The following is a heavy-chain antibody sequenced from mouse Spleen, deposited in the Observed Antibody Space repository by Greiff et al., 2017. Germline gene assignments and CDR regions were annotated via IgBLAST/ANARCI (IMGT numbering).Heavy chain of an antibody. Sequence: VQLQQSGPELVKPGASVKIPCKASGYTFTDYNMDWVKQSHGKSLEWIGDINPNNGGTIYNQKFKGKATLTVDKSSSTAYMELRSLTSEDTAVYYCARWPVATRRYFDVWGTGTTVTVSS. J-gene: IGHJ1*03. CDR3: ARWPVATRRYFDV. D-gene: IGHD1-1*01. CDR1: GYTFTDYN. V-gene: IGHV1-18*01. CDR2: INPNNGGT.